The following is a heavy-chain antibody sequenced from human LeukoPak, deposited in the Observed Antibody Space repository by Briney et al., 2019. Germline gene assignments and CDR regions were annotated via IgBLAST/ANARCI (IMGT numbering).Heavy chain of an antibody. Sequence: SEILSLTCTVSGGSISSYYWSWIRQPPGKGLEWIGYIYYSGMTNYNPSLKSRVTISLDTSKNQFSLKLSSVTAADTAVYYCASADYDDYYIDFWGQGTLVTVSS. CDR2: IYYSGMT. CDR1: GGSISSYY. J-gene: IGHJ4*02. V-gene: IGHV4-59*01. D-gene: IGHD4-17*01. CDR3: ASADYDDYYIDF.